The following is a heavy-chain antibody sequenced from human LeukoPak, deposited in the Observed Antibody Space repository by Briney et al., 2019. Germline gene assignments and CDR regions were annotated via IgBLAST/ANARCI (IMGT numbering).Heavy chain of an antibody. J-gene: IGHJ2*01. V-gene: IGHV3-21*01. D-gene: IGHD3-9*01. CDR2: ISSSSSYI. CDR1: GFTFSSYS. Sequence: GGSLRLSCAASGFTFSSYSMNWVRQAPGKGLEWVPSISSSSSYIYYADSVKGRFTISRDNAKNSLYLQMNSLRAEDTAVYYCARDAELRYFDWLFPPRYFDLWGRGTLVTVSS. CDR3: ARDAELRYFDWLFPPRYFDL.